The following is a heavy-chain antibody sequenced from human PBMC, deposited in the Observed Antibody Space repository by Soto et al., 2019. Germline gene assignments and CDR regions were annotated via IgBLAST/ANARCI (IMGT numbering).Heavy chain of an antibody. V-gene: IGHV4-34*01. Sequence: SETLSLTCAVYGGSFSGYYWSWIRQPPGKGLEWIGEINHSGSTNYNPSLKSRVTISVDTSKNQFSLKLSSVTAADTAVYYCARAPRTALPPSDTFFGVVTNGFAPGGQGTRVTAS. CDR1: GGSFSGYY. D-gene: IGHD3-3*01. CDR3: ARAPRTALPPSDTFFGVVTNGFAP. J-gene: IGHJ5*02. CDR2: INHSGST.